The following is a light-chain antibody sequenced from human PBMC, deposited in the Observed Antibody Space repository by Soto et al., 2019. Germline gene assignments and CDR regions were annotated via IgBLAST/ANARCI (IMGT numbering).Light chain of an antibody. CDR2: AAS. Sequence: DIQMTQSPSSLSASVGDRVTITCRASQDISNFLAWYQQKPEKVPKLLISAASTLQSGVPSRFSGSGSGTDFTLTISSLQPEDFATYYCQKYDSAPQTFGRGTKVEIK. V-gene: IGKV1-27*01. CDR3: QKYDSAPQT. CDR1: QDISNF. J-gene: IGKJ1*01.